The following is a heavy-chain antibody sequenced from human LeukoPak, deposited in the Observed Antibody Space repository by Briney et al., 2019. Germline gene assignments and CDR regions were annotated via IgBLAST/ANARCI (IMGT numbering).Heavy chain of an antibody. D-gene: IGHD3-22*01. J-gene: IGHJ4*02. CDR3: ARKAITMIVAAFDY. V-gene: IGHV1-2*02. CDR2: INPNSGGT. Sequence: VASVKVSCKASGYTFTGYYMHCVRQAPGQGLEWMGWINPNSGGTNYAQKFQGRVTMTRDTSISTAYMELSRLRSDDTAVYYCARKAITMIVAAFDYWGQGTLVTVSS. CDR1: GYTFTGYY.